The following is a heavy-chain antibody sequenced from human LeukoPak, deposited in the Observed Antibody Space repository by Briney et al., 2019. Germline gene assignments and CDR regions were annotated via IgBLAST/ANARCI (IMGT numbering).Heavy chain of an antibody. V-gene: IGHV3-23*01. CDR2: ITASGGNT. CDR1: GFTFSSYA. J-gene: IGHJ4*02. Sequence: GGSLRLSCAASGFTFSSYAMGWVRQAPGKGLEWVSAITASGGNTYYADSVKGRFTISRDNSKNTLYLQVNSLRAEDTAVYYCAILRDGYNYRWVFDYWGQGTLVTVSS. D-gene: IGHD5-24*01. CDR3: AILRDGYNYRWVFDY.